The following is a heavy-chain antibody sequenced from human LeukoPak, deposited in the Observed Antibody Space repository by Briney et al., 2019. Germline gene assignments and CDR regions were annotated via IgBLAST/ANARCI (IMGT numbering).Heavy chain of an antibody. D-gene: IGHD2-21*01. J-gene: IGHJ4*02. CDR1: GFTFSSYW. Sequence: PGGSLRLSCAASGFTFSSYWMSWVRQAPGKGLEWVANINQDGSDKNYVDSVKGRFTISRDNAKNSLYLQMNSLRAEDTAVYYCAKSTRSSGDCLWGQGILVTVSS. CDR2: INQDGSDK. V-gene: IGHV3-7*01. CDR3: AKSTRSSGDCL.